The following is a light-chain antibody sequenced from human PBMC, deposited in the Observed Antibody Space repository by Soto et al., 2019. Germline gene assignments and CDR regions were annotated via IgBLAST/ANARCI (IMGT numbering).Light chain of an antibody. Sequence: QSVVTQPPSVSAAPGQKVTISCSGSSSNIGGNSVSWYQQLPGTAPKLLIYDDNKRPSGIPDRFSGSKSGTSASLAISGLQSEDEADYYCAAWDGSLNGYVFGTGTKVTVL. J-gene: IGLJ1*01. V-gene: IGLV1-51*01. CDR1: SSNIGGNS. CDR2: DDN. CDR3: AAWDGSLNGYV.